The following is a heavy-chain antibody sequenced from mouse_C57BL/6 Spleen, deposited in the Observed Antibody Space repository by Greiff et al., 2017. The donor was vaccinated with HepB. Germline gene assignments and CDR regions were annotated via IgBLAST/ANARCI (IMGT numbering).Heavy chain of an antibody. V-gene: IGHV1-82*01. CDR1: GYAFSSSW. Sequence: VQLQQSGPELVKPGASVKISCKASGYAFSSSWMNWVKQRPGTGLEWIGRIYPGDGDTNYNGKFKGKATLTADKSSSTAYMQLSSLTSEDSAVYFCARDNWERYFDVWGTGTTVTVSS. CDR2: IYPGDGDT. CDR3: ARDNWERYFDV. J-gene: IGHJ1*03. D-gene: IGHD4-1*01.